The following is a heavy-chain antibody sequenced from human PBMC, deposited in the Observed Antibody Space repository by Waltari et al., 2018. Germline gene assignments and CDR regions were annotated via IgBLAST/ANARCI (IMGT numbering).Heavy chain of an antibody. CDR1: GYSISNGYY. CDR2: VFGSGSS. Sequence: QVQLRESGPGLVKPSETLSLTCAVSGYSISNGYYWGWIRQPPGKGLEYVESVFGSGSSYSNHALKSRVTISLDTTKNQFSLKLNSVTAADTALYYCATVDTFGGIMVARFDYWGQGILVTVSS. V-gene: IGHV4-38-2*01. CDR3: ATVDTFGGIMVARFDY. J-gene: IGHJ4*02. D-gene: IGHD3-16*02.